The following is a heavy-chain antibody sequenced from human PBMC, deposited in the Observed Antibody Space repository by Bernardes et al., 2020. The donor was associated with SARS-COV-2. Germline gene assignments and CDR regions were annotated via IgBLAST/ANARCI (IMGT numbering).Heavy chain of an antibody. Sequence: GGSLRLSCAASGFNFSNDYMNWVRQSPGKGLEWISYISGGSDTIYYADSVKGRFTISRDNAKSSLYLQMNSLRDEDTAVYYCARKFASWGQGTLVTVSS. CDR3: ARKFAS. CDR1: GFNFSNDY. V-gene: IGHV3-48*02. J-gene: IGHJ5*02. CDR2: ISGGSDTI.